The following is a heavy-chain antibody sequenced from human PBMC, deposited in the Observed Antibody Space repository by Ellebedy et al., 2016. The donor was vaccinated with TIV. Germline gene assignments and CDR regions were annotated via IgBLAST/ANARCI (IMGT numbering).Heavy chain of an antibody. J-gene: IGHJ6*03. Sequence: PGGSLRLSCAASGFTFSNYAMTWVRQVTGQGLGWVSGISDTGITTYCADSAKGRFTISRDNSRSTLYLQMNSLRAEDTAVYYCVKGDSVYYYMDVWGKGTTVTVSS. CDR2: ISDTGITT. D-gene: IGHD2-15*01. CDR1: GFTFSNYA. V-gene: IGHV3-23*01. CDR3: VKGDSVYYYMDV.